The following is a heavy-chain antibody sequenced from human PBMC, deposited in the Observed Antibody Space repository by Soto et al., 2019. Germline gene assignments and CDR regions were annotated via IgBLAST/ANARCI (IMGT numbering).Heavy chain of an antibody. D-gene: IGHD1-1*01. V-gene: IGHV4-31*03. CDR2: ISYSGST. CDR3: ARDAATTRDFYYYGMDV. J-gene: IGHJ6*02. CDR1: AGSIRNSGYY. Sequence: QVQLQESGPGLVKPSQTLSLTCTVSAGSIRNSGYYWSWIRQHPGKGLEWIGYISYSGSTDYAPSLKSRVTMSVDTSKTQFSLKLSSVTAADTAVYYCARDAATTRDFYYYGMDVWGRGTTVTVSS.